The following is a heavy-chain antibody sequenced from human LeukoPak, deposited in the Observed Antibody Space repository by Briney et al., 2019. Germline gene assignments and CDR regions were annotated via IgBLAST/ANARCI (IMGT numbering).Heavy chain of an antibody. V-gene: IGHV3-33*08. J-gene: IGHJ4*02. D-gene: IGHD3-22*01. CDR3: ARSLRDSSGYYFMD. CDR1: GFTFSSYA. Sequence: GGSLRFSCAASGFTFSSYAMHWVRQAPGKGLEWVAVIWYDRSNKYYADSVKGRFTISRDNSKNTLFLQMNSLRAEDTAVYYCARSLRDSSGYYFMDWGQGILATVSS. CDR2: IWYDRSNK.